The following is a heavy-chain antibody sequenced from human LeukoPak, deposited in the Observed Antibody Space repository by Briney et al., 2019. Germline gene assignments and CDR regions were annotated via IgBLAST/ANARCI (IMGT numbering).Heavy chain of an antibody. V-gene: IGHV4-4*09. J-gene: IGHJ4*02. D-gene: IGHD6-19*01. CDR2: IYNGVPT. CDR1: GAPISLFY. CDR3: VQSTGWPGFDY. Sequence: SETLSLTCTASGAPISLFYWSWVRQPPGKGLEWIGNIYNGVPTFFNPSLHSRVPLSVDTSKTQFSLQLASVTAADTDIYYCVQSTGWPGFDYWGQGILVSVSS.